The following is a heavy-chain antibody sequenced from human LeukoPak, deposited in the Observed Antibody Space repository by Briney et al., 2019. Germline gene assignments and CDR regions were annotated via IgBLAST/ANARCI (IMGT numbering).Heavy chain of an antibody. CDR3: ARDGGYSYGYQF. D-gene: IGHD5-18*01. V-gene: IGHV4-30-4*01. CDR1: GGSISSGDYY. CDR2: IYYSGST. Sequence: PSETLSLTCTVSGGSISSGDYYWSWIRQPPGKGLEWIGYIYYSGSTYYNPSLKSRVTISVDTSKNQFSLKLSSVTAADTAVYYCARDGGYSYGYQFWGQGTLVTVSS. J-gene: IGHJ4*02.